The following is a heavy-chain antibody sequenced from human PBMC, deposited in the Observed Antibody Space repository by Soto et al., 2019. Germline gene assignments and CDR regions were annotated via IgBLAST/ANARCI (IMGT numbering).Heavy chain of an antibody. CDR2: IDPSDSYT. D-gene: IGHD3-10*01. V-gene: IGHV5-10-1*01. J-gene: IGHJ3*02. Sequence: GESLKISCKGSGYSFTSYWISWVRQMPGKGLEWMGRIDPSDSYTNYSPSFQGHVTISADKSISTAYLQWSSLKASDTAMYYCARHVTTMVRGVIYTASDICVQGTMGTGSS. CDR1: GYSFTSYW. CDR3: ARHVTTMVRGVIYTASDI.